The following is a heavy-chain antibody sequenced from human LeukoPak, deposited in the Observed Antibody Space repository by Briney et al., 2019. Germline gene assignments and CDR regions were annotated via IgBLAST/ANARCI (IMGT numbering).Heavy chain of an antibody. CDR2: IYYSGST. V-gene: IGHV4-59*01. D-gene: IGHD3-16*01. CDR3: ARGGPYDAFDI. J-gene: IGHJ3*02. Sequence: SETLSLTCTVSGGSISNYYWSWIRQPPGKGLEWIGYIYYSGSTNYNPSLKSRVTISVDTSKNQFSLNLSSVTAADTAVYYCARGGPYDAFDIWGQGTMVTVSS. CDR1: GGSISNYY.